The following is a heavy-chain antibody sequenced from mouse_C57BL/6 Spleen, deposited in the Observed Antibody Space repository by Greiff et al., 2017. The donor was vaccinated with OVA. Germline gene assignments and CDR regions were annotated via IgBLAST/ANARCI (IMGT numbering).Heavy chain of an antibody. CDR3: ARKGYGSSYWYFDV. Sequence: QVHVKQSGAELVRPGSSVKLSCKASGYTFTSYWMHWVKQRPIQGLEWIGNIDPSDSETHYNQKFKDKATLTVDKSSSTAYMQLSSLTSEDSAVYYCARKGYGSSYWYFDVWGTGTTVTVSS. V-gene: IGHV1-52*01. CDR2: IDPSDSET. D-gene: IGHD1-1*01. CDR1: GYTFTSYW. J-gene: IGHJ1*03.